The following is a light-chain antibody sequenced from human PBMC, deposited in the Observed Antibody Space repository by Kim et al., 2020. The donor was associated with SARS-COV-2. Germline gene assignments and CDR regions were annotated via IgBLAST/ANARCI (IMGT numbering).Light chain of an antibody. V-gene: IGLV2-14*03. CDR1: SSDVGGYNY. CDR2: DVS. CDR3: RSDTSSSSLV. Sequence: QSALTQPASVSRSPGQSITISCTGTSSDVGGYNYVSCYQQHPAKAPKLMIYDVSNRPSGVSNRSAGSKSGNTASLTIAGLQAEDEADYYCRSDTSSSSLVFGGGTKLTVL. J-gene: IGLJ3*02.